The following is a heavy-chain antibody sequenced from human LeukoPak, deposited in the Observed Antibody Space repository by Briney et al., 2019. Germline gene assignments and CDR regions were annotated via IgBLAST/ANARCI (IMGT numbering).Heavy chain of an antibody. V-gene: IGHV3-30*03. Sequence: GGSLRLSCAASGFTFSSYGMHWVRQAPGKGLEWVAVISYDGSNKYYADSVKGRFTISRDNSKNTLYLQMNSLRAEDTAVYYCARMYYYDSSGYLDYWGQGTLVTVSS. CDR3: ARMYYYDSSGYLDY. CDR2: ISYDGSNK. J-gene: IGHJ4*02. D-gene: IGHD3-22*01. CDR1: GFTFSSYG.